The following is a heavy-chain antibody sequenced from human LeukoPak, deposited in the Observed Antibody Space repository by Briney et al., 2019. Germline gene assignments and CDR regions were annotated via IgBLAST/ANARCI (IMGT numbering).Heavy chain of an antibody. Sequence: ASVNVSCKASGYTFTRYNINGFRQAPGGGFEGLGFVSPYNGDTGYPQNFQGRVTMPRDTSINAAYMELRGLTSEDTAVYYCVTHYYDYVAFDIWGPETMVIVSS. CDR2: VSPYNGDT. CDR1: GYTFTRYN. D-gene: IGHD3-22*01. J-gene: IGHJ3*02. CDR3: VTHYYDYVAFDI. V-gene: IGHV1-8*01.